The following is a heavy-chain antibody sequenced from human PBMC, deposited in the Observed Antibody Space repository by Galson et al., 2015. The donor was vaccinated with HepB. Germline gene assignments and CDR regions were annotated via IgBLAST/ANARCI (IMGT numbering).Heavy chain of an antibody. CDR2: ISYDGSNK. D-gene: IGHD6-19*01. CDR1: GFTFSSYA. Sequence: SLRLSCAASGFTFSSYAMHWVRQAPGKGLEWVAVISYDGSNKYYADSVKGRFTISRDNSKNTLYLQMNSLRAEDTAVYYCAREAIEGSSGWDWGQGTLVTVSS. J-gene: IGHJ4*02. CDR3: AREAIEGSSGWD. V-gene: IGHV3-30*04.